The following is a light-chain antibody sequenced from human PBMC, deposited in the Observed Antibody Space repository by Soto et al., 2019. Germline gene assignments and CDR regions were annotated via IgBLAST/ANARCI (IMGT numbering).Light chain of an antibody. CDR1: QSVSSN. CDR2: GAS. J-gene: IGKJ3*01. CDR3: QQYNNWPPLT. Sequence: EIVMTQSPATLSVSPGERATLSCRASQSVSSNLAWYQQKPGQAPRLLIYGASTRATGIPARFSGSGSGTELTLTISSLQSEDFAVHYCQQYNNWPPLTFGPGTKVDIK. V-gene: IGKV3-15*01.